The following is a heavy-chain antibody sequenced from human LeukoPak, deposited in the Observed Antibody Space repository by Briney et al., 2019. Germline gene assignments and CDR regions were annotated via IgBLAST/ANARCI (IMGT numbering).Heavy chain of an antibody. CDR2: ISGSGGST. Sequence: GGSLRLSCAASGFTFSSYAMSWVRQAPGKGLEWVSAISGSGGSTYYADSVKGRFTISRDKSKNTLYLQMNSLRAEDTAVYYCAKDQVIAAAGTRKPIDYWGQGTLVTVSS. V-gene: IGHV3-23*01. D-gene: IGHD6-13*01. CDR1: GFTFSSYA. J-gene: IGHJ4*02. CDR3: AKDQVIAAAGTRKPIDY.